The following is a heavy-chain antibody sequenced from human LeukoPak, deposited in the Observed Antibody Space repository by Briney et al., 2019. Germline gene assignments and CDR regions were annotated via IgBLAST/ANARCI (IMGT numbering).Heavy chain of an antibody. CDR3: ARGRYFDWLLSYHFDY. J-gene: IGHJ4*02. Sequence: SETLSLTCAVYGGSFSGYYWSWIRQPPGKGLEWIGEINHSGSTNYNPSLKSRVTISVDASKNQFSLKLSSVTAADTAVYYCARGRYFDWLLSYHFDYWGQGTLVTVSS. D-gene: IGHD3-9*01. CDR1: GGSFSGYY. V-gene: IGHV4-34*01. CDR2: INHSGST.